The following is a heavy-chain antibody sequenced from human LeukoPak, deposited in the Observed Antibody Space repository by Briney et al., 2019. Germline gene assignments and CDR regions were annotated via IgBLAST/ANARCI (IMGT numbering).Heavy chain of an antibody. V-gene: IGHV3-11*04. CDR3: AREYYDSSGYYKYFFDY. Sequence: GGSLRLSCVASGFTFSDYYMSWIRQAPGKGLEWVSYISSSGSTIYYADSVKGRFTISRDNAKNSLYLQMNSLRAEDTAVYYCAREYYDSSGYYKYFFDYWGQGTLVTVSS. J-gene: IGHJ4*02. CDR1: GFTFSDYY. D-gene: IGHD3-22*01. CDR2: ISSSGSTI.